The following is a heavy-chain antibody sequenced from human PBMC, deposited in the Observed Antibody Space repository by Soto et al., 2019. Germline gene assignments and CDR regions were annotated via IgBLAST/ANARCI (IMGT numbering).Heavy chain of an antibody. Sequence: EVQLVESGGGLVKPGGSLRLSCAASGFSFNTYSMNWVRQAPGKGLEWVSSISSSSSYIYYTDSVKGRFTISRDNAKTSLYLHMDSRRAEDTAVYYCASLSRFALDYWGQGTLVTVSS. V-gene: IGHV3-21*01. CDR3: ASLSRFALDY. CDR1: GFSFNTYS. J-gene: IGHJ4*02. CDR2: ISSSSSYI. D-gene: IGHD3-10*01.